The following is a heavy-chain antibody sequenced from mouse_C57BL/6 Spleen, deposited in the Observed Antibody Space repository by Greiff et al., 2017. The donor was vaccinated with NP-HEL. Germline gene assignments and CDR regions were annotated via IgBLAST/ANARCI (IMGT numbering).Heavy chain of an antibody. Sequence: QVHVKQPGAELVKPGASVKLSCKASGYTFTSYWMQWVKQRPGQGLEWIGEIDPSDSYTNYNQKFKGKATLTVDTSSSTAYMQLSSLTSEDSAVYYCARRGELYGSLYFDVWGTGTTVTVSS. CDR2: IDPSDSYT. CDR3: ARRGELYGSLYFDV. V-gene: IGHV1-50*01. D-gene: IGHD1-1*01. CDR1: GYTFTSYW. J-gene: IGHJ1*03.